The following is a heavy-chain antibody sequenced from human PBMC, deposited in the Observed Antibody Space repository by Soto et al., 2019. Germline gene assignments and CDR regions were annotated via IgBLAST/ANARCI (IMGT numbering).Heavy chain of an antibody. D-gene: IGHD1-7*01. CDR1: GDSVSSNSAA. CDR3: AGTTSHYWYYMDV. CDR2: TYYRSRWYN. V-gene: IGHV6-1*01. Sequence: QVQLQESGPGLVKPSQTLSLTCAISGDSVSSNSAAWNWIRQSPSRGLEWLGRTYYRSRWYNDYAVSVKSRITVNPDTSKNQFSLQPTSVTPEDTAVYYCAGTTSHYWYYMDVWGKGTTVTVSS. J-gene: IGHJ6*03.